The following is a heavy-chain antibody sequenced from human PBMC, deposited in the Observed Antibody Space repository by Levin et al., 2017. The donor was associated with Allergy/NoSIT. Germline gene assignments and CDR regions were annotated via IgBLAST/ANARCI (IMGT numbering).Heavy chain of an antibody. Sequence: KSSETLSLTCTVSGGSISSDNYYWSWIRQHPGKGLEWIGYIHHSGRAFYNPYLKSRVTISVDTSKNQFSLRLSSVTAADTAMYYCAREIIRGVEGRESFDIWGQGTVVTVPS. V-gene: IGHV4-31*03. CDR2: IHHSGRA. D-gene: IGHD1-26*01. CDR1: GGSISSDNYY. J-gene: IGHJ3*02. CDR3: AREIIRGVEGRESFDI.